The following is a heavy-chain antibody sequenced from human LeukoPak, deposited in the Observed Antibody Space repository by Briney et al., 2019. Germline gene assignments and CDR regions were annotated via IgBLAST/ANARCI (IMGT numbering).Heavy chain of an antibody. J-gene: IGHJ6*02. V-gene: IGHV3-7*01. CDR3: AREQLVTGLDV. CDR1: GFTFSSFW. CDR2: IKQDGSDK. D-gene: IGHD6-6*01. Sequence: GGSLRLSCAASGFTFSSFWMTWVRQAPGKGLEWVANIKQDGSDKYYVDSVKGRFTLSRDNAKNSLFLQMNSPRAEDTAVYYCAREQLVTGLDVWGQGTTVTVSS.